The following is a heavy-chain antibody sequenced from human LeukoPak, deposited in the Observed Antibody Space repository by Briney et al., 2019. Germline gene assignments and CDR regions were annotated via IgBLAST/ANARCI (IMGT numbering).Heavy chain of an antibody. CDR1: GGSFSGYY. V-gene: IGHV4-34*01. Sequence: SETLSLTCAVYGGSFSGYYWSWIRQPPGKGLEWIGEINHSGSTNYNPSLKSRVTISVDTSKNQFSLKPSSVTAADTAVYYCARFAVTTIGLVNWFDPWGQGTLVTVSS. J-gene: IGHJ5*02. D-gene: IGHD4-11*01. CDR3: ARFAVTTIGLVNWFDP. CDR2: INHSGST.